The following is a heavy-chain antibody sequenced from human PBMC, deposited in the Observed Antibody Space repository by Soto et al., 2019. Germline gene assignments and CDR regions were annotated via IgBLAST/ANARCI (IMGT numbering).Heavy chain of an antibody. CDR2: ISHDGNDE. CDR3: AKSDNLHVPWD. V-gene: IGHV3-30*18. CDR1: GFTFTYYG. J-gene: IGHJ4*02. D-gene: IGHD1-1*01. Sequence: QVQLVESGGGVVQPGRSLRLSCAASGFTFTYYGMHWVRQAPGKGLEWVAVISHDGNDEYHADSVKGRFTISRDNSKNMLYLQMNSLRPEDTAVYYCAKSDNLHVPWDWGQGTLVTVSS.